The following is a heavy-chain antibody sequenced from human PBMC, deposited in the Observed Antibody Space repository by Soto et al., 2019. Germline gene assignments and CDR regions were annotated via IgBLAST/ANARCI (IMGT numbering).Heavy chain of an antibody. D-gene: IGHD6-19*01. CDR2: IAYDGSNK. J-gene: IGHJ6*02. CDR3: ARDLRFEPATLWLTRGGTYYYYSGMAV. V-gene: IGHV3-30-3*01. CDR1: GFTFSSYA. Sequence: LSGSAAGFTFSSYAMHWVGQARVNGLECVAVIAYDGSNKYYADSVKGRFTISRENSKNTLYLQMNSLRAEDTAVYYCARDLRFEPATLWLTRGGTYYYYSGMAVWGQGTTVTVSS.